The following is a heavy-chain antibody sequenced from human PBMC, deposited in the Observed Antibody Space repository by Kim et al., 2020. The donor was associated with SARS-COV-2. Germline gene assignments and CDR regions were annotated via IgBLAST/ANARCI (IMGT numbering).Heavy chain of an antibody. D-gene: IGHD2-2*01. CDR1: GGSISSYY. V-gene: IGHV4-59*13. J-gene: IGHJ4*02. CDR2: IYHSGST. Sequence: SETLSLTCTVSGGSISSYYWSWIRQPPGKGLEWIGYIYHSGSTNYNPSLKSRVTISVDTSKNQFSLKLSSVTAADTAVYYCARSTFLASGYYFDYWGQGTLVTVSS. CDR3: ARSTFLASGYYFDY.